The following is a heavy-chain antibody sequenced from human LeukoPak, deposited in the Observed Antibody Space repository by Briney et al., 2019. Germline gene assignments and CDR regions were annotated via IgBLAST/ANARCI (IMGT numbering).Heavy chain of an antibody. V-gene: IGHV3-7*01. CDR1: GFTSSNYW. CDR3: ARDRIKSGSYYFDY. D-gene: IGHD1-26*01. J-gene: IGHJ4*02. Sequence: PGGSLRISCAASGFTSSNYWMSWVRQAPGKGLEWVANIKQDGSEKYYVDSVKGRFTISRDNAKNSLYLQMNSLRAEDTAVYYCARDRIKSGSYYFDYWGQGTLVTVSS. CDR2: IKQDGSEK.